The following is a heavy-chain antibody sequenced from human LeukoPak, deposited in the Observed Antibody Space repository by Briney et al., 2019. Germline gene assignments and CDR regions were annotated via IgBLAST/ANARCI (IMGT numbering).Heavy chain of an antibody. V-gene: IGHV5-51*01. CDR1: GYSFTSYW. CDR3: ARGSSIAAAGELNWFDP. D-gene: IGHD6-13*01. Sequence: GESLKISCKGSGYSFTSYWIGWVRQMPGKGPEWMGIIYPGDSDTRYSPSFQGQVTISADKSISTAYLQWSSLKALDTAMYYCARGSSIAAAGELNWFDPWGQGTLVTVSS. CDR2: IYPGDSDT. J-gene: IGHJ5*02.